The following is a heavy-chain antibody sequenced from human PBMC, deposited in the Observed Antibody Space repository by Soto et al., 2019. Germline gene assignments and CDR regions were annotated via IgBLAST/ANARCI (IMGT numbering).Heavy chain of an antibody. CDR2: ISSSSSYI. CDR1: GFTFSSYS. V-gene: IGHV3-21*01. D-gene: IGHD1-26*01. CDR3: ARPPYSGSWGFDY. J-gene: IGHJ4*02. Sequence: EVQLVESGGGLVKPGGSLRLSCAASGFTFSSYSMNWVRQAPGKGLEWVSSISSSSSYIYYADSVKGRFTISRDNAKNSLYLQMNSLRAGDTAVYYCARPPYSGSWGFDYWGQGTLVTVSS.